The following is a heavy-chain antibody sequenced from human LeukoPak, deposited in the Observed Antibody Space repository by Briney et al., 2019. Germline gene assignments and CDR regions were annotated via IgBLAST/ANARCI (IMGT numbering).Heavy chain of an antibody. V-gene: IGHV3-9*03. CDR2: ISWNSGSI. Sequence: GGSLRLSCAASGFTFDDYATHWVRQAPGKGLEWVSGISWNSGSIGYADSVKGRFTISRDNAKNSLYLQMNSLRAEDMALYYCAKDNDSSGYYGPYFDYWGQGTLVTVSS. D-gene: IGHD3-22*01. J-gene: IGHJ4*02. CDR1: GFTFDDYA. CDR3: AKDNDSSGYYGPYFDY.